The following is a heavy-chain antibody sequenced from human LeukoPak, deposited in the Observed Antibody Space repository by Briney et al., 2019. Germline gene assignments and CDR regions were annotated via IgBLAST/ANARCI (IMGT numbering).Heavy chain of an antibody. CDR1: GGSISSYY. V-gene: IGHV4-59*01. Sequence: PSETLSLTCTVSGGSISSYYWSWIRQPPRKGLEWIGYIYNRGSTNYNPSLKSRVTISVDTSKNKFSLKLSSVTAEDTAVYYCAREGNYDILSRLDAFDIGRQGTMVTVPS. CDR2: IYNRGST. CDR3: AREGNYDILSRLDAFDI. J-gene: IGHJ3*02. D-gene: IGHD3-9*01.